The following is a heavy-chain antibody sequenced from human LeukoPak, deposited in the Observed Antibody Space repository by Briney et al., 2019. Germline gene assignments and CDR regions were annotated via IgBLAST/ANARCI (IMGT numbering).Heavy chain of an antibody. CDR3: ARGRYSSSWSPYYYMDV. J-gene: IGHJ6*03. D-gene: IGHD6-13*01. Sequence: PSETLSLTCTVSGGSISSYYWSWIRQPPGKGLEWIGYIYYSGSTNYNPSLKSRVTISVDTSKNQFSLKLSSVTAADTAVYYCARGRYSSSWSPYYYMDVWGKGTTVTVSS. CDR1: GGSISSYY. V-gene: IGHV4-59*01. CDR2: IYYSGST.